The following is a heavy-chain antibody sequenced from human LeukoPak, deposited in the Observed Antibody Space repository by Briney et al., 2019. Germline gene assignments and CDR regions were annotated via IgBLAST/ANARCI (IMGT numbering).Heavy chain of an antibody. Sequence: GRSLRLSCAASGFTFSSYGMHWVRQAPGKGLEWVAVIWYDGSNKYYADSVKGRFTISRDNSKNTLYLQMNSLRAEDTAVYYCARDYDFWASFDLWGQGTLVTVSS. V-gene: IGHV3-33*01. CDR3: ARDYDFWASFDL. CDR2: IWYDGSNK. D-gene: IGHD3/OR15-3a*01. J-gene: IGHJ5*02. CDR1: GFTFSSYG.